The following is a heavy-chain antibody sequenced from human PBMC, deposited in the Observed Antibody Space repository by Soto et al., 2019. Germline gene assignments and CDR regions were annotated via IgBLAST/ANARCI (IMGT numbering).Heavy chain of an antibody. Sequence: PGGSLRLSCAASGFTFSSYGMHWVRQAPGKGLEWVAVIWYDGSNKYYADSVKGRFTISRDNSKNTLYLQMNSLTAGDTALYYCAKATATGGGAFDICGQGTMVTVSS. CDR2: IWYDGSNK. D-gene: IGHD2-8*02. CDR1: GFTFSSYG. CDR3: AKATATGGGAFDI. J-gene: IGHJ3*02. V-gene: IGHV3-33*06.